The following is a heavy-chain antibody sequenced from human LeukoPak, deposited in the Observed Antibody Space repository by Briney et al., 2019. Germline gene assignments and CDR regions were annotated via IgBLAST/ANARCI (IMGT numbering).Heavy chain of an antibody. Sequence: SETLSLTCTVSGGSISSGGYYWSWIRQHPGKGLEWICYSYYSGSTYYTPSLKSRVTLSVDTSKNQFSLKLSSVTAADTAVYYCARDRPISSSRSPLIQHWGQGTLVTVPS. CDR1: GGSISSGGYY. CDR3: ARDRPISSSRSPLIQH. CDR2: SYYSGST. V-gene: IGHV4-31*03. J-gene: IGHJ1*01. D-gene: IGHD6-13*01.